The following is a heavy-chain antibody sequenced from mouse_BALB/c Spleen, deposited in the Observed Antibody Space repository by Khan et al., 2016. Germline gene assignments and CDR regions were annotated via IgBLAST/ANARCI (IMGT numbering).Heavy chain of an antibody. D-gene: IGHD2-14*01. CDR2: IWSGGST. Sequence: VQLQESGPGLVQPSQSLSITCTVSGFSLTSYGVHWVRQSPGKGLEWLGVIWSGGSTDYNAAFISRLSISKDNSKSQVFFKMNSLQANDTAIYYCARIFISTTDYAMDYWGQGTSVTVSS. V-gene: IGHV2-2*02. CDR1: GFSLTSYG. CDR3: ARIFISTTDYAMDY. J-gene: IGHJ4*01.